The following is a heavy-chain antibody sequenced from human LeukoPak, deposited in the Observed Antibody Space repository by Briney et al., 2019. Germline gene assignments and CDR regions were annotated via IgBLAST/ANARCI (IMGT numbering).Heavy chain of an antibody. CDR3: ARARYPNSFYAFDI. D-gene: IGHD5-18*01. CDR2: LSKSGNT. J-gene: IGHJ3*02. CDR1: GGSISGYY. V-gene: IGHV4-59*01. Sequence: SETLSLTCTVSGGSISGYYWSWIRLPPGKGLEWIGCLSKSGNTNYSPSLKSRVTIFGDTSKNQFFLKLSSVTAADTAVYYCARARYPNSFYAFDIGGQGTLVTVSS.